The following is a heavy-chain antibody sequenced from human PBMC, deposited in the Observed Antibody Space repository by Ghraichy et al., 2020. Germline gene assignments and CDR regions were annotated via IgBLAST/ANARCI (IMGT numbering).Heavy chain of an antibody. D-gene: IGHD3-10*01. J-gene: IGHJ4*02. Sequence: SETLSLTCAISGDSVSSKRAGWNWIRQSPSRGLEWLGRTYYRSKWYNEYAVSVKSRIIISPDTSKNQFSLQLNSVTPEYTAVYYCARVGDYYFDYWGQGTLVTVSS. CDR1: GDSVSSKRAG. CDR2: TYYRSKWYN. CDR3: ARVGDYYFDY. V-gene: IGHV6-1*01.